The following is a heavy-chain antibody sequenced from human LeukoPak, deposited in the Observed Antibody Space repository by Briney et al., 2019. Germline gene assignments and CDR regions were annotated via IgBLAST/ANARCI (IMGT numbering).Heavy chain of an antibody. D-gene: IGHD3-22*01. J-gene: IGHJ4*02. CDR2: ISYDGSNK. CDR1: GFTFSSYA. Sequence: GGSLRLSCAASGFTFSSYAMHWVRQAPGKGLEWVAVISYDGSNKYYTDSVKGRFTISRDNSKNTLYLQMDSLRAEDTAVYYCARDLSTKYYYDSSGYYHNFDYWGQGPLVTVSS. V-gene: IGHV3-30-3*01. CDR3: ARDLSTKYYYDSSGYYHNFDY.